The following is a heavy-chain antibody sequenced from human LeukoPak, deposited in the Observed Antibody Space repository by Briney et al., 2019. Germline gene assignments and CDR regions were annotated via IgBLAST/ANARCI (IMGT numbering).Heavy chain of an antibody. Sequence: SETLSLLCTVSGGSISSYYRRWSRQPPGKGLEWIGYLYYSGSTNYNPSLKSRVTISVDTSKNQFSLKLSSVTAADTAVYYCARHSPFTAETLTLPCDYWGRGTLVTVSP. D-gene: IGHD2-21*02. CDR3: ARHSPFTAETLTLPCDY. J-gene: IGHJ4*02. V-gene: IGHV4-59*08. CDR1: GGSISSYY. CDR2: LYYSGST.